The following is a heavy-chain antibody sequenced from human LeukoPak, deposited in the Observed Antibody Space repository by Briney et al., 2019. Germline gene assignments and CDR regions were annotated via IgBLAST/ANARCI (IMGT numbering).Heavy chain of an antibody. J-gene: IGHJ4*02. D-gene: IGHD5-18*01. CDR1: GFTFSSYS. Sequence: GGSLRLSCEASGFTFSSYSMNWVRQAPGKGLEWVSSISSSSSYIYYADSVKGRFTISRDNAKNSLYLQMNSLRAEDTAVYYCARGSDTAMALDYWGQGTLVTVSS. CDR2: ISSSSSYI. V-gene: IGHV3-21*01. CDR3: ARGSDTAMALDY.